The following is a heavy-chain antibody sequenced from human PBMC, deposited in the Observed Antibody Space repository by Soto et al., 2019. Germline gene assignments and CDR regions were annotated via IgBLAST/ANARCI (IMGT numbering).Heavy chain of an antibody. D-gene: IGHD5-12*01. J-gene: IGHJ6*04. CDR1: GYSFTSYW. CDR2: IDPSDSYT. V-gene: IGHV5-10-1*01. Sequence: GESLKISCKGSGYSFTSYWISWVRQMPGKGLEWMGRIDPSDSYTNYSPSFQGHVTISADKSISTAYLQWSSLKASDTAMYYCARLIVEPAGDGYNYPNYYSYGMDVWGEGTTVTVSS. CDR3: ARLIVEPAGDGYNYPNYYSYGMDV.